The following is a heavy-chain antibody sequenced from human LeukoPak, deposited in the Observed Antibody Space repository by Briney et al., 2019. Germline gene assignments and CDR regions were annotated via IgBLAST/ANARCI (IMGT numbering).Heavy chain of an antibody. CDR3: ARLRAVYCSSTSSPYWYFDL. CDR1: GYTFTSYA. Sequence: ASVKVSCKASGYTFTSYAMHWVRQAPGQRLELMGWINAGNGNTKYSQKFQGRVTITRDTSARTAYMELSSLRSEDTAVYYCARLRAVYCSSTSSPYWYFDLWGRGTLVTVSS. CDR2: INAGNGNT. D-gene: IGHD2-2*01. J-gene: IGHJ2*01. V-gene: IGHV1-3*01.